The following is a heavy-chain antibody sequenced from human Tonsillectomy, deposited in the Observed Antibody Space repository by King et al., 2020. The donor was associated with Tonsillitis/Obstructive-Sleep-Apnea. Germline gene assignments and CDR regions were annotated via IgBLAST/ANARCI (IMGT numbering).Heavy chain of an antibody. J-gene: IGHJ5*02. CDR2: IDHSGGT. D-gene: IGHD4-11*01. CDR3: ARLISGDYSNGNWFDP. V-gene: IGHV4-34*01. Sequence: VQLQQWGAGLLKPSETLSLTCVVYGGSFSGYYWSWNRQPPGKGLEWIGEIDHSGGTNYNPSLKSRVSVSADTSKKQFSLKLRSVTAADTAVYYCARLISGDYSNGNWFDPWGQGTLAT. CDR1: GGSFSGYY.